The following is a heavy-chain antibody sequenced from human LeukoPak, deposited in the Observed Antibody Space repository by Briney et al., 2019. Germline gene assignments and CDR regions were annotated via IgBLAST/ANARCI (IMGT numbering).Heavy chain of an antibody. J-gene: IGHJ6*02. CDR1: GGTFSSYA. CDR3: ARGIRKRWLQQHPPNPYYYYGMDV. Sequence: SVKVSCKASGGTFSSYAISWVRQAPGQGLEWMGGIIPIFGTANYAQKFQGRVTITADESTSTAYMELSSLRSEDTAVYYCARGIRKRWLQQHPPNPYYYYGMDVWGQGTTVTVSS. V-gene: IGHV1-69*13. CDR2: IIPIFGTA. D-gene: IGHD5-24*01.